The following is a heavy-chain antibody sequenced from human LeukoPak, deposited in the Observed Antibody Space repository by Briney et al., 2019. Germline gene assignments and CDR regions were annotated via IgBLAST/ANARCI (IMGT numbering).Heavy chain of an antibody. Sequence: ASVKVSCKASGYTFTSYHMHWVRQAPGQGLEWMGWMNPNSGNTGYAQKFQGRVTMTRNTSISTAYMELSSLRSEDTAVYYCARGLGRTAMVTRGGVRFDYWGQGTLVTVSS. CDR2: MNPNSGNT. J-gene: IGHJ4*02. CDR3: ARGLGRTAMVTRGGVRFDY. CDR1: GYTFTSYH. V-gene: IGHV1-8*02. D-gene: IGHD5-18*01.